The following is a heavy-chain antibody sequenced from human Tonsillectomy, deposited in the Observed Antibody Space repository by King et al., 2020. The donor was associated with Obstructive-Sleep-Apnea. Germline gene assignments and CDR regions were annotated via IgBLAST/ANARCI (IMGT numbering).Heavy chain of an antibody. CDR3: ARQIGASGSYYYYYALDV. CDR1: GFTFSDYY. Sequence: VQLVESGGGLVKPGGSLRLSCAASGFTFSDYYMSWIRQVPGRGLEWISYITSSGAFINYAASVKGRFTISSYNAKNSLFLHMKSLIVEDTAVYYCARQIGASGSYYYYYALDVWGQGTTVTVSS. J-gene: IGHJ6*02. D-gene: IGHD1-26*01. V-gene: IGHV3-11*04. CDR2: ITSSGAFI.